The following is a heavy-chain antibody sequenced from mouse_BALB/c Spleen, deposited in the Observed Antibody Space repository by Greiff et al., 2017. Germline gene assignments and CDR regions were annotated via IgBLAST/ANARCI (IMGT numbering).Heavy chain of an antibody. Sequence: QVQLQQSGPELVKPGASVKISCKASGYAFSSSWMNWVKQRPGQGLEWIGRIYPGDGDTNYNGKFKGKATLTADKSSSTAYMQLSSLTSVDSAVYFCAREGNYGSYYLFAYWGQGTLVTVSA. D-gene: IGHD2-3*01. CDR2: IYPGDGDT. CDR3: AREGNYGSYYLFAY. V-gene: IGHV1-82*01. J-gene: IGHJ3*01. CDR1: GYAFSSSW.